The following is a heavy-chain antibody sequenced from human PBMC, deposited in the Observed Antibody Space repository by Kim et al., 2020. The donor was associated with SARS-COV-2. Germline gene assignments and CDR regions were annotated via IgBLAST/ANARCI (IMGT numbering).Heavy chain of an antibody. Sequence: GGSLRLSCAASGFTFSSYSMNWVRQAPGKGLEWVSSISSSSSYIYYADSVKGRFTISRDNAKNSLYLQMNSLRAEDTAVYYCARDDSPPWFGELLYGTYYYYYYGMDVWGQGTTVTVSS. CDR3: ARDDSPPWFGELLYGTYYYYYYGMDV. D-gene: IGHD3-10*01. CDR2: ISSSSSYI. CDR1: GFTFSSYS. V-gene: IGHV3-21*01. J-gene: IGHJ6*02.